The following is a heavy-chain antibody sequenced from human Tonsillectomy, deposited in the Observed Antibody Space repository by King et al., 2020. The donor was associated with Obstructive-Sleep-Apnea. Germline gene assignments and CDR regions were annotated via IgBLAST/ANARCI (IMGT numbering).Heavy chain of an antibody. Sequence: QLQESGPGLVKPSETLSLTCTVSGGSISSSSYYWGWIRQPPGKGLEWIGSIYYSGSTYYNPSLKSRVTISVDTSKNQFSLKLSSVTAADTAVHYCARDLYYYDSSGYYYVKGYFDLWGRGTLVTVSS. CDR2: IYYSGST. J-gene: IGHJ2*01. CDR1: GGSISSSSYY. D-gene: IGHD3-22*01. CDR3: ARDLYYYDSSGYYYVKGYFDL. V-gene: IGHV4-39*07.